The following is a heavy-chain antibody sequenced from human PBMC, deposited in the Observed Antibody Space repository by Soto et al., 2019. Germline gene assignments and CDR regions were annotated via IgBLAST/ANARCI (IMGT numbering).Heavy chain of an antibody. CDR3: ARTPWGGQSLVWTYYYFYYRMDL. CDR1: GYTFTSYG. CDR2: ISAYNGNT. J-gene: IGHJ6*02. Sequence: ASVKVSCKASGYTFTSYGISWVRQAPGQGLEWMGWISAYNGNTNYAQKLQGRVTMTTDTSTSTAYMELRSLRSDDTAVYYCARTPWGGQSLVWTYYYFYYRMDLWGQATPVTVSS. V-gene: IGHV1-18*01. D-gene: IGHD6-19*01.